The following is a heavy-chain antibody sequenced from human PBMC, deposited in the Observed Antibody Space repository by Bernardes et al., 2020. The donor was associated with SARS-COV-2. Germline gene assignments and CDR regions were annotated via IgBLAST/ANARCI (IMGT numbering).Heavy chain of an antibody. D-gene: IGHD1-1*01. V-gene: IGHV3-33*01. J-gene: IGHJ4*02. CDR3: TRDRSQPGNFEY. CDR1: GFTLSNYA. Sequence: GGSLRLSCAASGFTLSNYAMHWVRQAPGKGLEWVAITWYDGSNDYYADSVKGRFTVSRDNSKNTVYLQMNSLRAEDTALYYCTRDRSQPGNFEYWGQGTLVTVSS. CDR2: TWYDGSND.